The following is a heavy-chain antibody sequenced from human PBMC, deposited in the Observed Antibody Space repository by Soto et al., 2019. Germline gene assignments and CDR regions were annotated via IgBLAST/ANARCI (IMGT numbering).Heavy chain of an antibody. Sequence: SETLSLTCTVSGASISGFYWSWIRKSAGKGLEWIGRIYATGTTDYNPSLKSRVMMSVDTSKKQFSLKLRSVTAADTAVYYCVREGTKTVRDWFDPWGQGISDTVS. D-gene: IGHD1-1*01. V-gene: IGHV4-4*07. CDR3: VREGTKTVRDWFDP. CDR1: GASISGFY. CDR2: IYATGTT. J-gene: IGHJ5*02.